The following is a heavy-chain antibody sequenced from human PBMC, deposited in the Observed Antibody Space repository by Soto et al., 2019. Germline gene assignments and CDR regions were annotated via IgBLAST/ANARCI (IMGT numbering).Heavy chain of an antibody. D-gene: IGHD2-15*01. CDR2: ILHDGRNE. V-gene: IGHV3-30*04. CDR3: ARANCGSPGCQGRDQFDP. CDR1: GFTFRNYA. Sequence: QMQLVESGGGVVQPGRSLRLSCAASGFTFRNYAMHWVRQAPGMGLEWVAVILHDGRNEKYADSVKGRFTISRDNSKDTLYLAMSGLRVEDTAVYFCARANCGSPGCQGRDQFDPWGQGTLVTVSS. J-gene: IGHJ5*02.